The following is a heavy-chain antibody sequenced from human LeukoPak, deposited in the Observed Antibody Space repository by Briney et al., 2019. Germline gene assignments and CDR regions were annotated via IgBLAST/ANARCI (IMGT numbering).Heavy chain of an antibody. J-gene: IGHJ4*02. CDR3: ARDVGRSYDLDY. D-gene: IGHD3-16*01. CDR2: ISAYNGNT. V-gene: IGHV1-18*01. Sequence: ASVKVSCKASGYTFTSYGISWVRQAPGQGLEGMGWISAYNGNTDYAQSLQGRVAMTIDTSTSTVYMELRSLRSDDTAVYYCARDVGRSYDLDYWGQGTLVTVSS. CDR1: GYTFTSYG.